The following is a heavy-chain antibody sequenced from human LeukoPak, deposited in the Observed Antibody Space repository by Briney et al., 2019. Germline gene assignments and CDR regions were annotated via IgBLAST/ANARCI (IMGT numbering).Heavy chain of an antibody. V-gene: IGHV3-15*04. D-gene: IGHD3-10*01. CDR3: TTYGSGRKFDY. J-gene: IGHJ4*02. Sequence: GGSLRLSCAASGFTFSNAWMSWVRQIPGKGLEWVGRIESKTDGGTTDYAAPVKGRFTISRDDSTNTLYLQMNSLKSEDTAVYYCTTYGSGRKFDYWGQGILVTVSS. CDR1: GFTFSNAW. CDR2: IESKTDGGTT.